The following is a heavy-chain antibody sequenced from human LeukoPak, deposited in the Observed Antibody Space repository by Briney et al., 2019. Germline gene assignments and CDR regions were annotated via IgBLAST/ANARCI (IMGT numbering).Heavy chain of an antibody. D-gene: IGHD3-22*01. J-gene: IGHJ4*02. CDR1: GFTFSSYE. CDR3: AGGSGYLIDF. CDR2: ISSSGSTI. Sequence: LPGGSLRLSCAASGFTFSSYEMNWVRQAPGKGLEWVSYISSSGSTIYYADSVKGRFTISRDNAKNSLYLQMNSLRAEDTAVYYCAGGSGYLIDFWGQGTLVTVSS. V-gene: IGHV3-48*03.